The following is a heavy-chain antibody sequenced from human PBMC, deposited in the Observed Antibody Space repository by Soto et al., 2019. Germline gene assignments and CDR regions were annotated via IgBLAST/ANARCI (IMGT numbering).Heavy chain of an antibody. CDR3: ARGGHFGVVTAAFYN. Sequence: ASVKVSCKASGYTFTNYYMHWVRQAPGQGLEWMGIINSGGGSATYAQKFLGRVTLTRDTSTSTVYMDLSSLGSDDSAVYYCARGGHFGVVTAAFYNWGQGTLVPVSS. V-gene: IGHV1-46*03. CDR1: GYTFTNYY. D-gene: IGHD2-21*02. CDR2: INSGGGSA. J-gene: IGHJ4*01.